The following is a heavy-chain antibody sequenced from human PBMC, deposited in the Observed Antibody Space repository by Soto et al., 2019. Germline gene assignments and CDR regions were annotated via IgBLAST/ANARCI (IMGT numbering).Heavy chain of an antibody. J-gene: IGHJ4*02. CDR3: ARASSWTFDY. CDR2: IYYSGST. V-gene: IGHV4-61*01. D-gene: IGHD6-13*01. Sequence: SETLSLTCTVSGGSISSSSYYWSWIRQPPGKGLEWIGYIYYSGSTNYNPSLKSRVTISVDTSKNQFSLKLSSVTAADTAVYYCARASSWTFDYWGQGTLVTVSS. CDR1: GGSISSSSYY.